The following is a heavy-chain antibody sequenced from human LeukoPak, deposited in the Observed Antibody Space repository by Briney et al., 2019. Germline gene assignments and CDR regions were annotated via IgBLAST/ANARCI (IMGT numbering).Heavy chain of an antibody. J-gene: IGHJ6*02. D-gene: IGHD3-22*01. CDR1: GFTFSSYW. CDR2: IHGDGSTT. Sequence: GGSLRLSCAASGFTFSSYWMHWVRQAPGKGLVWVSRIHGDGSTTTYADSVKGRFTISRDNAKNTLYLQVNSLRAEDTAVYYCASDSSGYSYYYYGMDVWGQGTTVTVSS. V-gene: IGHV3-74*01. CDR3: ASDSSGYSYYYYGMDV.